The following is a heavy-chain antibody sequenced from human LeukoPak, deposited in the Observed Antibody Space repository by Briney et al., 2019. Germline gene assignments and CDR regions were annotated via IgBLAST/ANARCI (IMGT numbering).Heavy chain of an antibody. J-gene: IGHJ1*01. CDR2: INPSGGST. CDR1: GYTFTSYY. Sequence: ASVKVSFKASGYTFTSYYMHWVRQAPGQGLEWMGIINPSGGSTSYARKFQGRVTMTRDTSTSTVYMELSSLRSEDTAVYYCARPSYCGGDCYWSEYFQHWGQGTLVTVSS. D-gene: IGHD2-21*02. V-gene: IGHV1-46*01. CDR3: ARPSYCGGDCYWSEYFQH.